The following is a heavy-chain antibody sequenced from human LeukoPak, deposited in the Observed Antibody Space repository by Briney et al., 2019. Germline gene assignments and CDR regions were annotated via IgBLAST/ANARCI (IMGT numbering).Heavy chain of an antibody. CDR2: IIPIFGTA. Sequence: SVTVSCKASGGTFSSYAISWVRQAPGQGREWMGGIIPIFGTANYAQKFQGRVTITADESTSTAYMELSSLRSEETAVYYCARARELGYCSGGSCYSRYYFDYWGQGTLVTVSS. V-gene: IGHV1-69*13. CDR1: GGTFSSYA. J-gene: IGHJ4*02. D-gene: IGHD2-15*01. CDR3: ARARELGYCSGGSCYSRYYFDY.